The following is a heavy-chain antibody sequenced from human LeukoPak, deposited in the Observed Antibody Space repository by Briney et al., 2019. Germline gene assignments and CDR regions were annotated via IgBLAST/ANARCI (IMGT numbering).Heavy chain of an antibody. CDR2: IIPIFGTA. V-gene: IGHV1-69*13. Sequence: GASMKVSCKASGGTFSSYAISWVRQAPGQGLEWMGGIIPIFGTANYAQKFQGRVAITADESTSTAYMELSSLRSEDTAVYYCARTHSSPGRFDYWGRGTLVTVSS. CDR1: GGTFSSYA. J-gene: IGHJ4*02. CDR3: ARTHSSPGRFDY.